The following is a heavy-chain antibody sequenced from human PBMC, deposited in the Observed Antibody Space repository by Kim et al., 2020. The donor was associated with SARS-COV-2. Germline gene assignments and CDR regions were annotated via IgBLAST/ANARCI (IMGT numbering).Heavy chain of an antibody. CDR2: IWYDGSNK. CDR3: AKLNIAVADFDY. J-gene: IGHJ4*02. Sequence: GGSLRLSCAASGFTFSSYGMHWVRQAPGKGLEWVAVIWYDGSNKYYADSVKGRFTISRDNSKNTLYLQMNSLRAEDTAVYYCAKLNIAVADFDYWGQGTLVTVSS. D-gene: IGHD6-19*01. CDR1: GFTFSSYG. V-gene: IGHV3-33*06.